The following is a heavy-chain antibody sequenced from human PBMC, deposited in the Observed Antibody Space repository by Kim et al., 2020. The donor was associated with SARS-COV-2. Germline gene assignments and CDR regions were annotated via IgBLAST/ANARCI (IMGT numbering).Heavy chain of an antibody. Sequence: PSLKNRGTSSVDTSKNQFSLKPSSVTAADTAVYYCARVGTYYDILTGYFDYWGQGTLVTVSS. J-gene: IGHJ4*02. D-gene: IGHD3-9*01. CDR3: ARVGTYYDILTGYFDY. V-gene: IGHV4-31*02.